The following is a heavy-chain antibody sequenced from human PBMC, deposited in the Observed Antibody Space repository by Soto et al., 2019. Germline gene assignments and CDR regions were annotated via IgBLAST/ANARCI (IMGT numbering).Heavy chain of an antibody. CDR3: ASSEATVLDY. D-gene: IGHD4-17*01. J-gene: IGHJ4*02. CDR1: GGSMSSSNW. Sequence: QVQLQESGPGLVKPSGTLSLTCTVSGGSMSSSNWWNWVRQPPGKGLEWIWETHHSGRTNYNPSLKSRVTIAVDKPKTHSSLKLSSVTAADTAVYYCASSEATVLDYWGQGTLVTVSS. CDR2: THHSGRT. V-gene: IGHV4-4*02.